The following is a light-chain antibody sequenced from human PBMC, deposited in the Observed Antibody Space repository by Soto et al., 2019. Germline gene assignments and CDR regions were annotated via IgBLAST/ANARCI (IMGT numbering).Light chain of an antibody. V-gene: IGKV3-20*01. Sequence: EIVMTQSPDTLSVSPGERGTLSCRASQSVSSNLAWYQQKPGQAPRLLIYGASSRATGIPDRFSGSGSGTDFTLTISRLEPEDFAVYYCQQYGSSLTWTFGQGTKVDI. J-gene: IGKJ1*01. CDR3: QQYGSSLTWT. CDR1: QSVSSN. CDR2: GAS.